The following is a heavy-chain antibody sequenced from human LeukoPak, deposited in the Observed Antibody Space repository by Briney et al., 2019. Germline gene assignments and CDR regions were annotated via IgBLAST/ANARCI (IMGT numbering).Heavy chain of an antibody. V-gene: IGHV3-48*01. CDR2: ISASGSNI. J-gene: IGHJ4*02. Sequence: GGSLRLSCAASGFPFSSYSMNWVRQAPGKGLEWVSYISASGSNIYYLDSVKGRFTVSRDNAMNSLFLQMDSPRAEDTAVYYCVRVKGTYFDFWGQGTLVTVSS. CDR1: GFPFSSYS. D-gene: IGHD1-1*01. CDR3: VRVKGTYFDF.